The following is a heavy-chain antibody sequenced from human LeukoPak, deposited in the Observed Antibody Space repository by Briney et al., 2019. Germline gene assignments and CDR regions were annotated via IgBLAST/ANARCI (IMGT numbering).Heavy chain of an antibody. CDR1: GGSISSGDYY. Sequence: SETLSLTCTVSGGSISSGDYYWSWIRQPPGKGLEWIGYIYYSGSTYYNPSLKSRVTISVDTSKNQFSLKLSSVTAVDTAVYYCASFKAEYYFDYWGQGTLVTVSS. V-gene: IGHV4-30-4*01. CDR2: IYYSGST. CDR3: ASFKAEYYFDY. J-gene: IGHJ4*02.